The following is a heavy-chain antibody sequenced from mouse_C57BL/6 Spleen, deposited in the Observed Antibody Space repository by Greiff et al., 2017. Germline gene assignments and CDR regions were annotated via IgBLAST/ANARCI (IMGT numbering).Heavy chain of an antibody. J-gene: IGHJ4*01. CDR3: ARRGAYGSPMGY. CDR1: GYTFTSYW. Sequence: QVQLQQPGAELVKPGASVKLSCKASGYTFTSYWMHWVKQRPGRGLEWIGRIDPNSGGTKYNEKFKSKATLTVDKPSSTAYIQLSSLTSEDSAVYYCARRGAYGSPMGYWGQGTSVTVSS. V-gene: IGHV1-72*01. CDR2: IDPNSGGT. D-gene: IGHD1-1*01.